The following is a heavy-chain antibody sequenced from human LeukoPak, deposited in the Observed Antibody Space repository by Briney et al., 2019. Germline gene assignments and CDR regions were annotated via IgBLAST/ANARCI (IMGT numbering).Heavy chain of an antibody. CDR3: ARHGPEIIVVPASIPLDY. D-gene: IGHD2-2*01. V-gene: IGHV5-51*01. CDR2: IYPRDSDI. J-gene: IGHJ4*02. CDR1: GYSFTSYW. Sequence: GESLKISCKGSGYSFTSYWIGWVLQMPGKGLESMVIIYPRDSDIRYNPSFQGQVTISADTSISTAYLQWSSLKPSDTAMYFCARHGPEIIVVPASIPLDYWGQGTLVTVSS.